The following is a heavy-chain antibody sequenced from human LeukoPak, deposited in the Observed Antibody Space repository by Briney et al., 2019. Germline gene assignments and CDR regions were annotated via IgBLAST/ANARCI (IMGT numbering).Heavy chain of an antibody. J-gene: IGHJ1*01. CDR2: ISGSGGST. V-gene: IGHV3-23*01. D-gene: IGHD4-17*01. CDR3: AKGPDYGDYVGYFQH. Sequence: GGSQRLSCAASGFTFSSYAMSWVRQAPGKGLEWVSAISGSGGSTYYADSVKGRFTISRDNSKNTLYLQMNSLRAEDTAVYYCAKGPDYGDYVGYFQHWGQGTLVTVSS. CDR1: GFTFSSYA.